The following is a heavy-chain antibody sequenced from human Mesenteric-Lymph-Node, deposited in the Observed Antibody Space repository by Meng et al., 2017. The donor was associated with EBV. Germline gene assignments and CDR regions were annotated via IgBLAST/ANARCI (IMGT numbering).Heavy chain of an antibody. CDR3: AKDPYCTDGVCYGDNNWIDP. V-gene: IGHV1-69*01. D-gene: IGHD2-8*01. CDR2: IIPIFGTA. Sequence: QWRLVRSGAEVKKPGSSVKVSCKASGGNFNNFAINWVRQAPGQGLEWMGGIIPIFGTAKYAQQFQGRVTITADESTTTAYMELSSLRSEDTAVYYCAKDPYCTDGVCYGDNNWIDPWAEEPWSPSPQ. J-gene: IGHJ5*01. CDR1: GGNFNNFA.